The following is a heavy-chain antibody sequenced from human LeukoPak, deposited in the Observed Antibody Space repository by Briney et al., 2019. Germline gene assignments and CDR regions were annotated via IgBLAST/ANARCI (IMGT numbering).Heavy chain of an antibody. J-gene: IGHJ4*02. CDR2: IYYSGST. V-gene: IGHV4-59*01. Sequence: SETLPLTCTVSGGSISSYYWSWIRQPPGKGLEWIGYIYYSGSTNYNPSLKSRVTISVDTSKNQFSLKLSSVTAADTAVYYCARHYDSSGYYSYYFDYWGQGTLVTVSS. CDR1: GGSISSYY. D-gene: IGHD3-22*01. CDR3: ARHYDSSGYYSYYFDY.